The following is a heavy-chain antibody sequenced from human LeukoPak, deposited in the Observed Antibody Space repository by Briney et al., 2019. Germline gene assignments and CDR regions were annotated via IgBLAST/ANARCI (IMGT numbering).Heavy chain of an antibody. Sequence: GASVKVSCKASGGTFISYAISWVRQAPGQGLEWMGGIIPIFGTANYAQKFQGRVTITADESTSTAYMELSSLRSEDTAVYYCARGYYYDRSDYYSDAFDIWGQGTMVTVSS. CDR1: GGTFISYA. V-gene: IGHV1-69*13. CDR2: IIPIFGTA. CDR3: ARGYYYDRSDYYSDAFDI. J-gene: IGHJ3*02. D-gene: IGHD3-22*01.